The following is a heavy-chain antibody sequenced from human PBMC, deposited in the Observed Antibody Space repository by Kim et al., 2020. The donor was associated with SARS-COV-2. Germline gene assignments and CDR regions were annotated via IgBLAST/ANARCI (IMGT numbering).Heavy chain of an antibody. D-gene: IGHD2-2*01. V-gene: IGHV4-59*01. CDR1: GGSISSYY. CDR2: IYYSGST. CDR3: ARVGRGYCSSTSCYAYYYYYMDV. J-gene: IGHJ6*03. Sequence: SETLSLTCTVSGGSISSYYWSWIRQPPGKGLEWIGYIYYSGSTNYNPSLKSRVTISVDTSKNQFSLKLSSVTAADTAVYYCARVGRGYCSSTSCYAYYYYYMDVWGKGTTVTFSS.